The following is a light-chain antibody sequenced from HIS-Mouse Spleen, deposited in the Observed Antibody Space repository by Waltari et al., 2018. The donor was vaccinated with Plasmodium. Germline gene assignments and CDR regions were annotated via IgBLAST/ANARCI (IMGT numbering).Light chain of an antibody. CDR2: GAS. J-gene: IGKJ5*01. CDR3: QQYGSSPIT. V-gene: IGKV3-20*01. CDR1: QSVSSSY. Sequence: EIVSTQSPGTLSLSPGERATLPCRASQSVSSSYLAWYQHKPGQAPRLRILGASSRATGIPDRCSGSGSETDFTLTISRLEPEDFAVYYCQQYGSSPITFGQGTRLEIK.